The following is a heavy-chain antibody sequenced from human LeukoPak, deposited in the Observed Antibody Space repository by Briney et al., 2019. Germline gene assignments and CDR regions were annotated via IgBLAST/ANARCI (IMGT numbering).Heavy chain of an antibody. Sequence: PSETLSLTCAVYGGSFSGYYWSWIRQPPGKGLEWIGEINHSGSTNYNPSLKSRVTISVDTSKNQVSLKLSSVTAADTAVYYCASSSLGELSSLDYWGQGTLVTVSS. CDR2: INHSGST. V-gene: IGHV4-34*01. J-gene: IGHJ4*02. D-gene: IGHD3-16*02. CDR3: ASSSLGELSSLDY. CDR1: GGSFSGYY.